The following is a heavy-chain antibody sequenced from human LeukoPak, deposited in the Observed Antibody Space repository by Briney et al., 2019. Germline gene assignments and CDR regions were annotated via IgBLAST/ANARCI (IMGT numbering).Heavy chain of an antibody. V-gene: IGHV3-11*01. CDR1: GFTFSDYY. CDR2: ISSSGSTI. CDR3: ARSGYSSGWYVRRPTYYFDY. J-gene: IGHJ4*02. Sequence: GGSLRLSCAASGFTFSDYYMSWIRQAPGKGLEGVSYISSSGSTIYYADSVKGRFTISRDNAKNSLYLQMNSLRAEDTAVYYCARSGYSSGWYVRRPTYYFDYWGQGTLVTVSS. D-gene: IGHD6-19*01.